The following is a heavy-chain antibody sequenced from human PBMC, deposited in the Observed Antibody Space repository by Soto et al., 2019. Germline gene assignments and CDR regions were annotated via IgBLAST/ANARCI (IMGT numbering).Heavy chain of an antibody. V-gene: IGHV4-39*01. CDR2: IYYSGST. CDR3: ARRDGYNLLPFDY. CDR1: GGSISSSSYY. J-gene: IGHJ4*02. D-gene: IGHD5-12*01. Sequence: QLQLQESGPGLVKPSETLSLTCTVSGGSISSSSYYWGWIRQPPGKGLEWIGSIYYSGSTYYNPSLKSRVTISVDTSKNQFSLKLSSVTAADTAVYYCARRDGYNLLPFDYWGQGTLVTVSS.